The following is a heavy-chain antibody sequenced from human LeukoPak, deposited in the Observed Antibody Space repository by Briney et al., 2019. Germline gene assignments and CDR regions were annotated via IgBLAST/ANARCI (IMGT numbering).Heavy chain of an antibody. J-gene: IGHJ5*02. Sequence: SETLSLTCTVSGGSISSSSYYWGWIRQPPGKGLEWIGSIYYSGSTYYNPSLKSRVTISVDTSKNQFSLKLSSVTAADTAVYYCARHGFVSGNWFDPWGQGTLVTVSS. D-gene: IGHD1-26*01. V-gene: IGHV4-39*01. CDR1: GGSISSSSYY. CDR2: IYYSGST. CDR3: ARHGFVSGNWFDP.